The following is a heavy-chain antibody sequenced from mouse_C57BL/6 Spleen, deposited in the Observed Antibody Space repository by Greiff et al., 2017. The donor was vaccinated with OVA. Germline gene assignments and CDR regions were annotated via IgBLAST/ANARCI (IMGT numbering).Heavy chain of an antibody. CDR1: GYTFTSYW. D-gene: IGHD1-1*01. Sequence: QVQLQQPGAELVRPGTSVKLSCKASGYTFTSYWMHWVKQRPGQGLEWIGVIDPSDSSPNYNQKFKGKATLTVDPSSSTAYMQLSSLTSEDSAVYYCARRHYGNDYWGQGTTLTVSS. J-gene: IGHJ2*01. CDR3: ARRHYGNDY. V-gene: IGHV1-59*01. CDR2: IDPSDSSP.